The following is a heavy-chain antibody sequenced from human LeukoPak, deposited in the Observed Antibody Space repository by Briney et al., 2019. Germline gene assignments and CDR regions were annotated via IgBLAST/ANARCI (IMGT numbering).Heavy chain of an antibody. Sequence: GGSLRLSCAASGFTFSSYAMSWVRQAPGKGLEWVSAISGSGGSTYYADSVKGRFTISRDNSKNTLYLQMNSLRAEDTAVYYCAKNFHDYVDYTPLYYYYYGMDVWGQGTTVTVSS. J-gene: IGHJ6*02. D-gene: IGHD4-17*01. CDR3: AKNFHDYVDYTPLYYYYYGMDV. CDR2: ISGSGGST. CDR1: GFTFSSYA. V-gene: IGHV3-23*01.